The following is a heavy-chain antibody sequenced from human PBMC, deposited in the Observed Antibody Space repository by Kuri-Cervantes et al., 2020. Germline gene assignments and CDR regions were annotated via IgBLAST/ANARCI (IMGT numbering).Heavy chain of an antibody. CDR2: IYHSGST. Sequence: ESLKISCTVSGGSISSSSYYWGWIRQPPGKGLEWIGSIYHSGSTYYNPSLKSRVTISVDTSKNQFSLKLSSVTAADTAVYYCASLPSDSSSHPYFDYWGQGTLVTVSS. V-gene: IGHV4-39*07. J-gene: IGHJ4*02. D-gene: IGHD6-6*01. CDR3: ASLPSDSSSHPYFDY. CDR1: GGSISSSSYY.